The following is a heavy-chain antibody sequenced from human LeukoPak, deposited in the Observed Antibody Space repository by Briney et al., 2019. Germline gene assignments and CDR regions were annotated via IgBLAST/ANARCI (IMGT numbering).Heavy chain of an antibody. Sequence: PGGSLRLSCAASGFTFSSYGMHWVRQAPGKGLEWVAVISYDGSNKYYADSVKGRFTISRDNSKNTLYLQMNSLGAEDTAVYYCAKKTGRVAVAGIASAAHFDYWGQGTLVTVSS. D-gene: IGHD6-19*01. V-gene: IGHV3-30*18. CDR3: AKKTGRVAVAGIASAAHFDY. J-gene: IGHJ4*02. CDR2: ISYDGSNK. CDR1: GFTFSSYG.